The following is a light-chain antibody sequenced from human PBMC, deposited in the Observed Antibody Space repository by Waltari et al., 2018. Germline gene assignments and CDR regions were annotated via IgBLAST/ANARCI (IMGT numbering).Light chain of an antibody. CDR2: EDN. V-gene: IGLV3-1*01. CDR3: QAWNGTTVV. J-gene: IGLJ2*01. Sequence: SFELTQAPSVSVSPGQAVTLTCPGDGLGETFASWYKQKSGQAPVLVIFEDNKRPSGIPEPFTGFNSGKSATLTIRGTQTIDEADYFCQAWNGTTVVFGGGTQVTVL. CDR1: GLGETF.